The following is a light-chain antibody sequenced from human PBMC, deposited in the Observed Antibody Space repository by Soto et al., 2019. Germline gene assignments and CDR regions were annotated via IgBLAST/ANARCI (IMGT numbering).Light chain of an antibody. J-gene: IGLJ2*01. CDR1: SSDVGGYNY. Sequence: QSALTPPASVSGSPGQSITISCTGTSSDVGGYNYVSWYQQHPGKAPKLMIYDVSNRPSGVSNRFSGSKSGNTASLTISGLQAEDEADYYCSSYTSSSTRLVFGGGTKLTVL. CDR3: SSYTSSSTRLV. V-gene: IGLV2-14*01. CDR2: DVS.